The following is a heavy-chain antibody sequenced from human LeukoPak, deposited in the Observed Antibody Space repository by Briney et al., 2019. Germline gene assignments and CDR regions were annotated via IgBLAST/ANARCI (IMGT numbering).Heavy chain of an antibody. V-gene: IGHV1-18*01. CDR3: ARGSAAGIAYYYMDV. Sequence: GASVKVSCKASGYTFTSYGISWVRQAPGQGLEWMGWISAYNGNTNYAQKLQGRVTMTTDTSTSTAYMELRSLRSDDTAVYYCARGSAAGIAYYYMDVWGKGTTVTVSS. D-gene: IGHD6-13*01. CDR1: GYTFTSYG. CDR2: ISAYNGNT. J-gene: IGHJ6*03.